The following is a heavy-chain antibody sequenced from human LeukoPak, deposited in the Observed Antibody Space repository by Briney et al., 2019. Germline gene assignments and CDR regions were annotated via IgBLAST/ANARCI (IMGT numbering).Heavy chain of an antibody. CDR3: ARATTRRGEQLASRGRADYYYYYYMDV. CDR1: GYTFTGYY. J-gene: IGHJ6*03. CDR2: INPNSGGT. V-gene: IGHV1-2*02. Sequence: GASVKVSCKASGYTFTGYYMHWVRQAPGQGLEWMGWINPNSGGTNYAQKFQGRVTMTRDTSISTAYMELSRLRSDDTAVYYCARATTRRGEQLASRGRADYYYYYYMDVWGKGTTVTVSS. D-gene: IGHD6-6*01.